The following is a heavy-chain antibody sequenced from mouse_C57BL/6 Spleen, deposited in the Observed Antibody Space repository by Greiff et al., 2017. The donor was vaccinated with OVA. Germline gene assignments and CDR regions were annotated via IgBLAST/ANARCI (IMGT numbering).Heavy chain of an antibody. CDR2: IYPSDSET. J-gene: IGHJ3*01. Sequence: QVQLQQPGAELVRPGSSVKLSCKASGYTFPSYWAGWVKPRPGQGLEWIGNIYPSDSETHYNQKFKDKATLTVDKSSSTAYMQLSSLTSEDSAVYYCARGDGYPWFAYWGQGTLVTVSA. D-gene: IGHD2-3*01. CDR3: ARGDGYPWFAY. V-gene: IGHV1-61*01. CDR1: GYTFPSYW.